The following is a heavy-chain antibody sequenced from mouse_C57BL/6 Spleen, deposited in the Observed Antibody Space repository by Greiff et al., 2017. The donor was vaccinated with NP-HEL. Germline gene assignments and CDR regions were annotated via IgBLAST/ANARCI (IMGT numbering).Heavy chain of an antibody. Sequence: VQLQQSGAELVKPGASVKLSCKASGYTFTSYWMPWVKQRPGQGLEWIGMIHPNSGSTNYNEKFKSKATLTVDKSSSTAYMQLSSLTSEDAAVYYCAREAWFAYWGQGTLVTVSA. V-gene: IGHV1-64*01. J-gene: IGHJ3*01. CDR2: IHPNSGST. CDR1: GYTFTSYW. CDR3: AREAWFAY.